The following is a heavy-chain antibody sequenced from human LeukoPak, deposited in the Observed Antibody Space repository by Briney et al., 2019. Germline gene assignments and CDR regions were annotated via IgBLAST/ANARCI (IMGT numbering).Heavy chain of an antibody. CDR1: GGTFSSYA. V-gene: IGHV1-69*05. CDR2: IIPIFGTA. J-gene: IGHJ4*02. CDR3: ARWDGGSQSFDY. Sequence: GASVKVSCKASGGTFSSYAVSWVRQAPGQGLEWMGGIIPIFGTANYAQKFQGRVTITTDESTSTAYMELSSLRSEDTAVYYCARWDGGSQSFDYWGQGTLATVSS. D-gene: IGHD1-26*01.